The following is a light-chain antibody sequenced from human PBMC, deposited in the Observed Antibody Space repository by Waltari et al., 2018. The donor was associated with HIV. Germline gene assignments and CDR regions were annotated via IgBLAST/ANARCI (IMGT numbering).Light chain of an antibody. CDR1: DSDFGLYNF. Sequence: VSGLPGQSTTISCTGDDSDFGLYNFVSWYQQHSGNPPRLILYDVDSRASGVSDRFSGSMSGNTASLTISGLRAEDEGHYYCASINGDNTVIFGGGTKLTVL. J-gene: IGLJ2*01. CDR2: DVD. V-gene: IGLV2-14*03. CDR3: ASINGDNTVI.